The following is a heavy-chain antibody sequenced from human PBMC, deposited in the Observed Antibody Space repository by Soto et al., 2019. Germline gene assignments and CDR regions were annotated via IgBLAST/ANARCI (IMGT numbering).Heavy chain of an antibody. Sequence: EVQLVESGGGLVQPGGSLTLSCAASGFTFSSFWMTWVRQAPGKGLEWVANIKQDGSAKNYVDSVEGRFTVSRDNAKNSLYLQMNSLRVEDTAVYYCVRSQSAAYHVWGQGTMVIVSS. CDR2: IKQDGSAK. V-gene: IGHV3-7*01. D-gene: IGHD3-3*01. CDR3: VRSQSAAYHV. J-gene: IGHJ3*01. CDR1: GFTFSSFW.